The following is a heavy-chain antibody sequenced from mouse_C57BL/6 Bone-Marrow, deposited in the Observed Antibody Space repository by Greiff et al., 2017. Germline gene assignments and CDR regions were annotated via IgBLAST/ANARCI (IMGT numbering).Heavy chain of an antibody. Sequence: EVQRVESGGDLVKPGGSLKLSRAASGFTFSSYGMSWVRQTPDKRLEWVATISSGGSYTYYPDSVKGRFTISRDNAKNTLYLQMSSLKSEDTAMYYCARRHLLDGYYAMDYWGQGTSVTVSS. J-gene: IGHJ4*01. CDR2: ISSGGSYT. V-gene: IGHV5-6*01. CDR3: ARRHLLDGYYAMDY. D-gene: IGHD2-1*01. CDR1: GFTFSSYG.